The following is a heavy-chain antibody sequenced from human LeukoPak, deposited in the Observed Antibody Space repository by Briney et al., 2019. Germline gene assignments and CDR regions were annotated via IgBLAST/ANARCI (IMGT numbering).Heavy chain of an antibody. CDR3: AKPRTTGLGWAQFDY. CDR2: FDGNGPNT. CDR1: GFTFSSFA. D-gene: IGHD2-8*02. Sequence: GGSLRLSCAASGFTFSSFAMTWVRQAPGKGLEWVSGFDGNGPNTYYADSVKGRWTISRDNSRNTLYLEVNSLRPEDTAIYYRAKPRTTGLGWAQFDYWGQGSLVTVSS. V-gene: IGHV3-23*01. J-gene: IGHJ4*02.